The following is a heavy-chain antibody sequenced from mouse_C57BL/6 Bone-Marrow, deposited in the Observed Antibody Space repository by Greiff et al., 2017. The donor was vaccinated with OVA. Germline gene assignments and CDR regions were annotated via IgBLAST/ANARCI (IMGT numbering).Heavy chain of an antibody. CDR2: INPNYGTT. D-gene: IGHD2-1*01. CDR1: GYSFTDYN. CDR3: SKIYYGNSWFAY. J-gene: IGHJ3*01. Sequence: EVKLVESGPELVKPGASVKISCKASGYSFTDYNMNWVKQSNGKSLEWIGVINPNYGTTSYNQKFKGKATLTVDQSSSTAYMQLNSLTSEDSAVYYCSKIYYGNSWFAYWGQGTLVTVSA. V-gene: IGHV1-39*01.